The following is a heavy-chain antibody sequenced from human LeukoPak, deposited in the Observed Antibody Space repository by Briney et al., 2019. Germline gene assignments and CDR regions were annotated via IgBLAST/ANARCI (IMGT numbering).Heavy chain of an antibody. CDR1: GFTFSSYG. V-gene: IGHV3-30*02. J-gene: IGHJ3*02. CDR2: IRYDGSNK. D-gene: IGHD6-19*01. Sequence: GGSLRLSCAASGFTFSSYGMHWVRQAPGKGLQWVAFIRYDGSNKYYADSVKGRFTISRDNSKNTLYLQMNSLRAEDTAVYYCARDQFRKGQWLVPSAGAFDIWGQGTMVTVSS. CDR3: ARDQFRKGQWLVPSAGAFDI.